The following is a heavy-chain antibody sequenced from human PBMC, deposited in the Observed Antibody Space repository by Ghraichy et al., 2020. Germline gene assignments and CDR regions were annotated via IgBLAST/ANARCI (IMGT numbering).Heavy chain of an antibody. J-gene: IGHJ4*02. CDR3: ARQFGGEGFAY. V-gene: IGHV4-39*01. Sequence: LEWIGSIFYRGTTYYNPSLKSRLTISVDTSRDQFSLTLTSVTAAETAVYYCARQFGGEGFAYWGQGPL. CDR2: IFYRGTT. D-gene: IGHD3-10*01.